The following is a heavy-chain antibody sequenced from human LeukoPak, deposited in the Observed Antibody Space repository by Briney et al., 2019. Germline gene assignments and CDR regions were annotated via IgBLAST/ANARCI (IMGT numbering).Heavy chain of an antibody. D-gene: IGHD3-22*01. Sequence: GGSLRLSCAASGFTFSSYWMSWVRQAPGKGLEWVANIKQDGSEKYYVDSVKDRFTISRDNAKNSLYLQMNSLRAEDTAVYYCARGNYYDSSVVWCDPWGQGTLVTVSS. CDR3: ARGNYYDSSVVWCDP. V-gene: IGHV3-7*03. CDR1: GFTFSSYW. J-gene: IGHJ5*02. CDR2: IKQDGSEK.